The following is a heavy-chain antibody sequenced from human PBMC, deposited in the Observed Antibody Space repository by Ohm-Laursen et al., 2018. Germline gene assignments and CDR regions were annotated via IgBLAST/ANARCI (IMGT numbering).Heavy chain of an antibody. V-gene: IGHV1-8*02. CDR1: GYTFTSYD. CDR3: AVYYYDSSGYYSPFDY. CDR2: MNPNSGNT. J-gene: IGHJ4*02. Sequence: SVKVSCKASGYTFTSYDINWVRQATGQGLEWMGWMNPNSGNTGYAQKFQGRVTMTRNTSISTAYMELSSLRSEDTAVYYCAVYYYDSSGYYSPFDYWGQGTLVTVSS. D-gene: IGHD3-22*01.